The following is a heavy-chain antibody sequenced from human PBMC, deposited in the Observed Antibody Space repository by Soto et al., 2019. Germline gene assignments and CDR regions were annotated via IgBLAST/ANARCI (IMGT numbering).Heavy chain of an antibody. CDR2: ISSGSDTI. V-gene: IGHV3-48*02. J-gene: IGHJ4*02. CDR3: ARDKADRSCTSTSCFSPLDY. D-gene: IGHD2-2*01. Sequence: MNWVRQAPGKGMEWVSYISSGSDTIHYADSVKGRFTSSRDNAQSSLFLQMNSLSDDDTAVYYCARDKADRSCTSTSCFSPLDYWGQGTLVTVSS.